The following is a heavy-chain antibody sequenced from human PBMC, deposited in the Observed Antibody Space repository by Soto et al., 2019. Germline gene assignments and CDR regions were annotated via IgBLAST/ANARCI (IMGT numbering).Heavy chain of an antibody. Sequence: SETLSLTCIVSGVSVRRYTWSWVRQPAKKGLEWIGRVFSSVSATYNPSLKSRVSISMDTPENRISLKLDSVTAADAGVYFCARDGMPTGDTWGPGTLVTSPQ. CDR1: GVSVRRYT. V-gene: IGHV4-4*07. CDR3: ARDGMPTGDT. D-gene: IGHD2-21*02. J-gene: IGHJ4*02. CDR2: VFSSVSA.